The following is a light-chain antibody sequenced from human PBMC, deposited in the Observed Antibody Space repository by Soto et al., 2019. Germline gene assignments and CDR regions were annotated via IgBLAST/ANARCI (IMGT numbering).Light chain of an antibody. V-gene: IGKV3-11*01. CDR3: QQRSNWPSIT. CDR2: GAS. Sequence: EVVMTQSPGTLSLSLGESATLSCRASQSVDGYLAWYQQKPGQAPRLLIYGASTRATGVTARFRGGGSGTDFTLTINSLEPEDFAVYYCQQRSNWPSITFGQGTRLEIK. J-gene: IGKJ5*01. CDR1: QSVDGY.